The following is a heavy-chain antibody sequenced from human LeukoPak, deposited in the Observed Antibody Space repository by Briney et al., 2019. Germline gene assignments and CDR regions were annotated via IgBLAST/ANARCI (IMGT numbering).Heavy chain of an antibody. V-gene: IGHV3-74*01. CDR3: ARASDGWSIDY. D-gene: IGHD5-24*01. Sequence: PGGSLRLSCAASGFTFTSHWIHWVRQAPGKGLLWVSYITYDRSSTIYADSVKGRFTISRDNAKNTVHLQMNSLRVEDTAIYYCARASDGWSIDYWGQGTLVTVSS. CDR1: GFTFTSHW. CDR2: ITYDRSST. J-gene: IGHJ4*02.